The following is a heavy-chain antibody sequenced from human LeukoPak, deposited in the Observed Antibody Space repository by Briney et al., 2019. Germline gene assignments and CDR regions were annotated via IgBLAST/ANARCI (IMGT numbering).Heavy chain of an antibody. D-gene: IGHD4-17*01. Sequence: PGGSLRLSCAASGFNVSSNYMNWVRQAPGKGLEWVSVIYSGGSTYYADSVKRRFTISRDNSKNTLYLQMNSLRAEDTAVYYCAREAVTRNYFDYWGQGTLVTVSS. CDR2: IYSGGST. J-gene: IGHJ4*02. V-gene: IGHV3-53*01. CDR3: AREAVTRNYFDY. CDR1: GFNVSSNY.